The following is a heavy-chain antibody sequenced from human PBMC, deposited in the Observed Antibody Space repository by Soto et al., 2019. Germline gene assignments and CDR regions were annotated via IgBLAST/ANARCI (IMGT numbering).Heavy chain of an antibody. J-gene: IGHJ4*01. D-gene: IGHD3-3*01. CDR1: GFTFSDYY. Sequence: PGGSLRLSCAASGFTFSDYYINWIRQAPGKGLEWVSYISSSGSTIYYADSVKGRFTISRDNTKNSLYLQMNSLRTEDTVVYFSACSSTVRFLEWSNFKVPYFDYWGQGTLVTVSS. CDR3: ACSSTVRFLEWSNFKVPYFDY. V-gene: IGHV3-11*01. CDR2: ISSSGSTI.